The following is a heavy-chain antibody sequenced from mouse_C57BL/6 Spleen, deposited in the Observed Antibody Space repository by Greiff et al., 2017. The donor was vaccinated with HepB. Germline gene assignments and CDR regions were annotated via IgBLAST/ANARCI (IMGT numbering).Heavy chain of an antibody. D-gene: IGHD2-3*01. CDR2: INPNNGGT. J-gene: IGHJ4*01. CDR3: ARKDGYYVGAMDY. Sequence: EVQLQQSGPELVKPGASVKISCKASGYTFTDYYMNWVKQSHGKSLEWIGDINPNNGGTSYNQKFKGKATLTVDKSSSTAYMELRSLTSEDSAVYYCARKDGYYVGAMDYWGQGTSVTVSS. V-gene: IGHV1-26*01. CDR1: GYTFTDYY.